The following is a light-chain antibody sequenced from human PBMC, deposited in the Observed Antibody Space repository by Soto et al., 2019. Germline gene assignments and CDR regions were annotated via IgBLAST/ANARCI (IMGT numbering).Light chain of an antibody. CDR3: QQYDNLPLT. J-gene: IGKJ4*01. Sequence: DIQMTQSPSSLSASVGDTVTITCQASQDIKNYLNWYQQKSGKAPKLLIYDASDLETGVPSRFSGSGSGTDFTFTINSLQPEDIATYYCQQYDNLPLTVGGGTKVDIK. CDR2: DAS. CDR1: QDIKNY. V-gene: IGKV1-33*01.